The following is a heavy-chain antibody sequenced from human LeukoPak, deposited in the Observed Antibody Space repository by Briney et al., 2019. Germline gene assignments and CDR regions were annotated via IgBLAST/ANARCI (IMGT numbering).Heavy chain of an antibody. Sequence: GGSLRLSCAASGLTFSRHAMSWVRQAPGKGLEWVSSISGSGGSTYYADSVKGRFTISRDNAKNTLYLQMNSLRAEDTAVYYCARDPGWGALDHWGQGTLVTVS. CDR2: ISGSGGST. V-gene: IGHV3-23*01. D-gene: IGHD3-16*01. CDR1: GLTFSRHA. CDR3: ARDPGWGALDH. J-gene: IGHJ4*02.